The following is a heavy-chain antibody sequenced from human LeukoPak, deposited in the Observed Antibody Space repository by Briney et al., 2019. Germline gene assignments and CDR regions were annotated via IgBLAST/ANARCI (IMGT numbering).Heavy chain of an antibody. J-gene: IGHJ4*02. CDR2: IKAGNGDT. CDR3: ARVDTAMVGYFDY. V-gene: IGHV1-18*01. CDR1: GYTFTSYG. Sequence: GASGRVSCKASGYTFTSYGISWVRQAPGQRLEWMGWIKAGNGDTQYSQNLQGRVTITRDTSASTAYMELSSLRSEDTAVYYCARVDTAMVGYFDYWGQGTLVTVSS. D-gene: IGHD5-18*01.